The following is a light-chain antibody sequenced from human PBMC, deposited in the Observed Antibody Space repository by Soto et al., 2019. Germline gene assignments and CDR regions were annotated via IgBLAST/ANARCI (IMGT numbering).Light chain of an antibody. V-gene: IGLV4-69*01. CDR3: QTWGTGPWV. J-gene: IGLJ3*02. Sequence: QLVLTQSPSASASLGASVKLTCTLSSGHSSYAIAWHQQQPEKGPRYLMKLNSDGSHSKGDGIPDRFSGSSSGAERYLTISSLQSEDEADYYCQTWGTGPWVFVGGTQLTVL. CDR1: SGHSSYA. CDR2: LNSDGSH.